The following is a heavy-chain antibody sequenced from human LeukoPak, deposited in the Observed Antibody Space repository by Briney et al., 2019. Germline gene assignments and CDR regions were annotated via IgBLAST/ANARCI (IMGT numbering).Heavy chain of an antibody. Sequence: ASVRVSCKASGYSFTRYGISWVRQAPGQGLEWMGWISGSNGNTKYAQKFQGRVTMTTDTSTSTAHMELRSLRSDDTAVYYCARQGYSGHSQGAADYWGQGTLVTVSS. CDR2: ISGSNGNT. CDR3: ARQGYSGHSQGAADY. D-gene: IGHD4-23*01. V-gene: IGHV1-18*01. J-gene: IGHJ4*02. CDR1: GYSFTRYG.